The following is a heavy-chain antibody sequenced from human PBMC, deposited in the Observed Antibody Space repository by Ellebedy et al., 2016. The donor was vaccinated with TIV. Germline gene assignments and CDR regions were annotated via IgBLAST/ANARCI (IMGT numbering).Heavy chain of an antibody. CDR2: LNWNGANI. CDR3: GRGLSSSWFRGGVDY. D-gene: IGHD6-13*01. V-gene: IGHV3-9*01. CDR1: GFNFDDYA. J-gene: IGHJ4*02. Sequence: PGGSLRLSCAASGFNFDDYAMHWVREVPGKGLEWVSSLNWNGANIGYADSVKGRFTISRDNAKNSLYLQMNSLRPEDTAFYFCGRGLSSSWFRGGVDYWGQGTLVTVSS.